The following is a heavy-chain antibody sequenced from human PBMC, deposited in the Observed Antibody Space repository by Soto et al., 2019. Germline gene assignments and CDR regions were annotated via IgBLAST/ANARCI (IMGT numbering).Heavy chain of an antibody. D-gene: IGHD2-15*01. CDR3: AREELGYCSGGSCFRPRYYGMDV. CDR1: GYTFTSYA. V-gene: IGHV1-3*01. CDR2: INAGNGNT. Sequence: QVQLVQSGAEVKKPGASVKVSCKASGYTFTSYAMHWVRQAPGQRLEWMGWINAGNGNTKYSQKFQGRVTITRDTSASTAYMELSSLRSEDTAVYYCAREELGYCSGGSCFRPRYYGMDVWGQGTTVTVSS. J-gene: IGHJ6*02.